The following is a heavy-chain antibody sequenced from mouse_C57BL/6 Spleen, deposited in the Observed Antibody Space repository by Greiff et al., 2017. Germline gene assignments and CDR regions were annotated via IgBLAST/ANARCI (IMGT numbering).Heavy chain of an antibody. V-gene: IGHV5-4*03. CDR1: GFTFSSYA. Sequence: EVKLVESGGGLVKPGGSLKLSCAASGFTFSSYAMSGVRQTPEKRLEWVATISDGGSYTYYPANVKGRFTMSRDNAKNNLYLQMSHLKAEDTAMYYCARGDWDDYWGQGTSLTVSS. J-gene: IGHJ2*03. CDR3: ARGDWDDY. D-gene: IGHD4-1*01. CDR2: ISDGGSYT.